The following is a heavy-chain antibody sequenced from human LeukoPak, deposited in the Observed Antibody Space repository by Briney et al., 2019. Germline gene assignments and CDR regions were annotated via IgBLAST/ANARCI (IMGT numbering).Heavy chain of an antibody. CDR3: VRSAFHAGSGNYYDY. V-gene: IGHV3-7*01. CDR1: GLIFSTSW. J-gene: IGHJ4*02. Sequence: GGSLRLSCAVSGLIFSTSWMDWVRQAPGKGLEWVASINPDESEKYSAGPVKGRFTISRDNAKNSLFLQMENLRVEDTAFYYCVRSAFHAGSGNYYDYWGQGTLVTVSS. D-gene: IGHD3-22*01. CDR2: INPDESEK.